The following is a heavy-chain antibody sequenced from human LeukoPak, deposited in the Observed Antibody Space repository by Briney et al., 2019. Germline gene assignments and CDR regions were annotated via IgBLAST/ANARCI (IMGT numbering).Heavy chain of an antibody. Sequence: GGSLRLSCAASGFTFSTYSMNWVRQAPGKGLEGGSSITSSSSYIYYADSVKGRFTISRDNAKNSLYLQMNSLTADDTALYYCASLSTSPSIGDYWGQGTLVTVSS. D-gene: IGHD2/OR15-2a*01. V-gene: IGHV3-21*01. J-gene: IGHJ4*02. CDR2: ITSSSSYI. CDR1: GFTFSTYS. CDR3: ASLSTSPSIGDY.